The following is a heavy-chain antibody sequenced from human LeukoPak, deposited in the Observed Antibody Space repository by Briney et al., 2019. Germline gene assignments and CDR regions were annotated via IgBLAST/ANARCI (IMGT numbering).Heavy chain of an antibody. J-gene: IGHJ4*02. V-gene: IGHV3-23*01. D-gene: IGHD3-22*01. CDR1: GFTFSNYG. Sequence: GGSLRLSCAASGFTFSNYGMHWVRQAPGKGLEWVSAISGSGGSTYYADSVKGRFTISRDNSKNTLYLQMNSLRAEDTAVYYCAKVNDYYDSSGSFGYWGQGTLVTVSS. CDR2: ISGSGGST. CDR3: AKVNDYYDSSGSFGY.